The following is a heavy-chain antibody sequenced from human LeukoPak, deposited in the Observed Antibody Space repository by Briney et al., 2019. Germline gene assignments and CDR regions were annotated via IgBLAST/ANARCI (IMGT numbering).Heavy chain of an antibody. J-gene: IGHJ4*02. CDR1: GLTFCNAW. D-gene: IGHD4-23*01. V-gene: IGHV3-15*01. Sequence: PGGSLRLSCAVPGLTFCNAWMSWVRQAPGMGLPWVGNIKSTTVDGTPEYAAPVKGRFTISRDDSKNTVYLQMNSLKTEDTAVYYCTTGPGNSGYWGQGTLVTVSS. CDR2: IKSTTVDGTP. CDR3: TTGPGNSGY.